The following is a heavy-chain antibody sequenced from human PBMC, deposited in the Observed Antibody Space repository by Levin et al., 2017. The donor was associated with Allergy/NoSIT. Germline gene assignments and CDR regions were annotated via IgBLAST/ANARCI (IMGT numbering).Heavy chain of an antibody. CDR3: ASHGGEVLLWFGELF. Sequence: GGSLRLSCAASGFTFSNYAMSWVRQAPGKGLEWVSTISGSGGSKYYADSVNGRFTISRDNSKNTLYLQMTSLRVADTAIYYCASHGGEVLLWFGELFWGQGTLVTVSS. CDR2: ISGSGGSK. J-gene: IGHJ4*02. D-gene: IGHD3-10*01. CDR1: GFTFSNYA. V-gene: IGHV3-23*01.